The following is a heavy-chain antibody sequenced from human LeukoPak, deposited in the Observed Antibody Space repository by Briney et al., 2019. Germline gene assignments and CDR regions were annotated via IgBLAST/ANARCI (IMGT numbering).Heavy chain of an antibody. CDR3: ARDREATDYGDYYFDY. Sequence: GGSLRLSCAASGFTFSSHSMNWVRQAPGKGLEWVSSISSSGTYIYYGDSLKGRFTISRDNAKNSLYLQINSLRAEDTAVYYCARDREATDYGDYYFDYWGQGNLLTVSS. V-gene: IGHV3-21*01. J-gene: IGHJ4*02. D-gene: IGHD4-17*01. CDR1: GFTFSSHS. CDR2: ISSSGTYI.